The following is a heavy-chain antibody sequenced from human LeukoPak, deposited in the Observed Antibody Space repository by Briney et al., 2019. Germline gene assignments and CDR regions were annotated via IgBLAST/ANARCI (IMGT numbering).Heavy chain of an antibody. V-gene: IGHV3-30*18. J-gene: IGHJ4*02. CDR1: GFTFSSYA. CDR3: EKEMGPMVHGDY. D-gene: IGHD2-8*01. Sequence: GGSLRLSCAASGFTFSSYAMHWVRQAPGKGLEWVAIISSDGSQKFYADSVKGRFTISRDNSKNTLYLQMDGLRSQDTAVYYCEKEMGPMVHGDYWGLGTLVTVSS. CDR2: ISSDGSQK.